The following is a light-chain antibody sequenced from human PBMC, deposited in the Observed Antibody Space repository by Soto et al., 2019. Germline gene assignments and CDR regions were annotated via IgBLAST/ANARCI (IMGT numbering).Light chain of an antibody. V-gene: IGKV2-30*01. J-gene: IGKJ2*01. CDR1: QGLVYSDGNIY. CDR2: KIS. CDR3: MQGTHWPFT. Sequence: DVVMTQSPLSLPVTLGQPTSISCKSTQGLVYSDGNIYLNWFHQRPGQSPRRLIHKISDRDSGVPDRFGGSGSGTDFTLEISRVEAEDVGIYYCMQGTHWPFTFGQGTKLEIK.